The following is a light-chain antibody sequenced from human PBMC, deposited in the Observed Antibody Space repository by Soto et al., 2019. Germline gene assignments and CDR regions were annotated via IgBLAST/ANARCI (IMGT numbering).Light chain of an antibody. CDR3: SSYTGSSTFV. J-gene: IGLJ1*01. Sequence: QSALTQPASVSGSPGQSITISCTGTSSDVGGYNYVSWYQQLPGKAPKLMIYDVNNRPSGVSNRFSGSKSGNTASLTISGLQAEDYADYYCSSYTGSSTFVFGSGTKFTVL. CDR2: DVN. CDR1: SSDVGGYNY. V-gene: IGLV2-14*01.